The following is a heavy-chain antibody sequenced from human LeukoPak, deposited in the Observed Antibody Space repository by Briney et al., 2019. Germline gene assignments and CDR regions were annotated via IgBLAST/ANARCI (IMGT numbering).Heavy chain of an antibody. J-gene: IGHJ3*02. CDR3: AKEYYYGSGTLPGAFDI. Sequence: GGSLRLSCAASGFTFSSYAMSWVRQAPGKGLEWVSAISGSGGSTYYADSVKGRFTISRDNSKNTLYLQMNSLRAEDTAVYYCAKEYYYGSGTLPGAFDIWGQGTMVTVSS. CDR2: ISGSGGST. CDR1: GFTFSSYA. V-gene: IGHV3-23*01. D-gene: IGHD3-10*01.